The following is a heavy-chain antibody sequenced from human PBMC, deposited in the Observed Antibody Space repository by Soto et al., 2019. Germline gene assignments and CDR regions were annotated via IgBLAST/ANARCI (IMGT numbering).Heavy chain of an antibody. J-gene: IGHJ2*01. CDR2: ISGSGSRT. D-gene: IGHD4-17*01. V-gene: IGHV3-23*01. CDR1: GFTFSGYA. Sequence: GSLRLSCAASGFTFSGYAMTWVRQAPGKGLEWVSSISGSGSRTYYADAVKGRFTIARDNSKDTLFLQMTSLRAEDTAIYFCAKRLYGDYQGWYFDLWGRGTLVTVSS. CDR3: AKRLYGDYQGWYFDL.